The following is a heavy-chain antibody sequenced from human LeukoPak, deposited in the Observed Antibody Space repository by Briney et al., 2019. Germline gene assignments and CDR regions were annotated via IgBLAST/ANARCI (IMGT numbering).Heavy chain of an antibody. CDR2: IYPGDSDT. CDR1: GYSFTSYW. D-gene: IGHD6-19*01. J-gene: IGHJ3*02. Sequence: GGSLRLSCKGSGYSFTSYWIGWVRQVPGKGLGWMGIIYPGDSDTRYSPSFQGQVTISADKSISTAYLQWSSLKASDTAMYYCARQKWYSSGCSIWGRGTMVTVSS. CDR3: ARQKWYSSGCSI. V-gene: IGHV5-51*01.